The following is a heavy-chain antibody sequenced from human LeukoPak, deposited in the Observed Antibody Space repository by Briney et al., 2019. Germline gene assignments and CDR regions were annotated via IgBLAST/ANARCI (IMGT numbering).Heavy chain of an antibody. CDR1: GGSVTSGYFH. V-gene: IGHV4-61*01. CDR3: ATYYVCVGGRGH. Sequence: SETLSLTCTLSGGSVTSGYFHCSWIRQAPGRGLEWIGHNRHTNYNPALRSRVTISIDTSINQFSLRLNSVTAADTGVYYCATYYVCVGGRGHWGPGTLVTVS. J-gene: IGHJ4*02. CDR2: NRHT. D-gene: IGHD3-10*02.